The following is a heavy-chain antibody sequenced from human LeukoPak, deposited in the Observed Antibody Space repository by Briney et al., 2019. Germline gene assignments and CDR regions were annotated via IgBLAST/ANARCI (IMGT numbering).Heavy chain of an antibody. Sequence: PGGSLRLSCAASGFTFNNYAMSWVRQAPGKGLEWVSAISGGGYSTYYADSVKGRFTISRDNSKNTMYLQMSSLRAEDTAVYYCAKPDNSWSFDYWGQGTLVTVSS. D-gene: IGHD6-13*01. J-gene: IGHJ4*02. CDR2: ISGGGYST. CDR3: AKPDNSWSFDY. CDR1: GFTFNNYA. V-gene: IGHV3-23*01.